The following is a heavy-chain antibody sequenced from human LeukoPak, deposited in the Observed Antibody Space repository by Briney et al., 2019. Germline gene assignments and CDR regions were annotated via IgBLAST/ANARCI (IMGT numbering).Heavy chain of an antibody. CDR3: ARSFYYGDKTTFDY. CDR1: GYSFTTYW. V-gene: IGHV5-51*01. Sequence: GESLKVSCKGSGYSFTTYWIGWVRQMPGKGLEWMGIIYPGDSDSRYSPSFQGQVTISADKSISTAYLQWSSLKASDTAMYYCARSFYYGDKTTFDYWGQGTLVTVSS. CDR2: IYPGDSDS. D-gene: IGHD4-23*01. J-gene: IGHJ4*02.